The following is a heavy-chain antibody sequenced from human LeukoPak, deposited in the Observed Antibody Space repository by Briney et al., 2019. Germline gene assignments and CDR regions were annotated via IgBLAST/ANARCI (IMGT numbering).Heavy chain of an antibody. J-gene: IGHJ4*02. CDR2: IYYSRST. CDR3: ARDGPLYYDFWSGYNY. V-gene: IGHV4-59*12. Sequence: PSETLSLTCTVSGTSMTSYYWSWIRQPPGKGLEWIGYIYYSRSTSYNPSLKSRVTISVDTSKNQFSLKLSSVTAADTAVYYCARDGPLYYDFWSGYNYWGQGTLVTVSS. CDR1: GTSMTSYY. D-gene: IGHD3-3*01.